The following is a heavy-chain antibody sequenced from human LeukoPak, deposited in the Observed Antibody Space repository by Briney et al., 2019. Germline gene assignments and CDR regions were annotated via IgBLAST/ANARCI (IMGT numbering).Heavy chain of an antibody. V-gene: IGHV4-34*01. J-gene: IGHJ6*02. CDR2: INHNRST. CDR1: GGSFSGYY. D-gene: IGHD3-10*01. Sequence: PSETLSLTCAVYGGSFSGYYWSWIRQPPGKGLEWIGKINHNRSTNYNPSLKSRVTMSVDTSKNQFSLKLSSVTAADTAVYYCARDRAMVRGVNYYYGMDVWGQGTTVTVSS. CDR3: ARDRAMVRGVNYYYGMDV.